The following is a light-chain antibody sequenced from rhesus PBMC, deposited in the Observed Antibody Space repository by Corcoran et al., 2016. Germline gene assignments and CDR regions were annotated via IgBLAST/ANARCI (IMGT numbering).Light chain of an antibody. V-gene: IGKV1-74*01. CDR3: QHNYGTPMYS. CDR1: ENVNNY. CDR2: KAS. Sequence: DIQMTQSPSSLSASVGDRVTITCRTSENVNNYLNWYQQKPGKAPKLLIYKASTLQSGVPSRFSGSGAGTDYTVTISSLQSEDVATYYCQHNYGTPMYSFGQGTKVEIK. J-gene: IGKJ2*01.